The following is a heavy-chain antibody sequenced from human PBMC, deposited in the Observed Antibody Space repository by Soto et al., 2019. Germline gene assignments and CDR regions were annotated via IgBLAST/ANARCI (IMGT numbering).Heavy chain of an antibody. V-gene: IGHV3-33*01. D-gene: IGHD6-6*01. CDR2: IWYDGSNK. J-gene: IGHJ5*02. Sequence: PGGSLRLSCAASGFTFSSYGMHWVRQAPGKGLEWVAVIWYDGSNKYYADSVKGRFTISRDNSKNTLYLQMNSLRSEDTAVYYCARERQLVRRAAVDGFDPWGQGTLVTVSS. CDR3: ARERQLVRRAAVDGFDP. CDR1: GFTFSSYG.